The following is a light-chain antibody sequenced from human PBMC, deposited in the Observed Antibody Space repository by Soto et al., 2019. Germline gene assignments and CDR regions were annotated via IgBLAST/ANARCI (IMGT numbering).Light chain of an antibody. V-gene: IGKV1-5*03. CDR1: QSISAW. J-gene: IGKJ1*01. Sequence: DIQMTQSPSTLSASVGDRVSINCRASQSISAWLAWYQQKPGKAPRILIYKASTLEIGVPSRFSGSGSGTEFTLTISSLQSEDFAEYHCQQYNNWPQTFGQGTKVDIK. CDR3: QQYNNWPQT. CDR2: KAS.